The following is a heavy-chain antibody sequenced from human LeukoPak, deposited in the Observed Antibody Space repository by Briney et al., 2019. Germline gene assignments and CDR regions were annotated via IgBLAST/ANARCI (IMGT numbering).Heavy chain of an antibody. Sequence: GGSLRLSCAASGFTFDDYGMSWVRQAPGKGLEWVAFIRYDGSNKYYADSVKGRFTISRDNSKNTLYLQMNSLRTEDTAVYYCAKDYSKTSYYGSGTYYRPNWFDPWGQGTLVTVSS. V-gene: IGHV3-30*02. CDR2: IRYDGSNK. D-gene: IGHD3-10*01. CDR1: GFTFDDYG. CDR3: AKDYSKTSYYGSGTYYRPNWFDP. J-gene: IGHJ5*02.